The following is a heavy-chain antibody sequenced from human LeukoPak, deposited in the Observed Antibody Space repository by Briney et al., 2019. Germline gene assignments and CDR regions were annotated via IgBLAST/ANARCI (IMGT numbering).Heavy chain of an antibody. J-gene: IGHJ4*02. CDR2: INQDGSDI. CDR1: GFTFSKYR. Sequence: PGGSLRLSCVVSGFTFSKYRMTWVRQAPGKGLEWVANINQDGSDIYYLDSLGGRFTISRDNAAGSVFLHLDNLTVEDTAVYYCARSQSTMATWSLGYWGRGTRVTVSS. D-gene: IGHD5/OR15-5a*01. V-gene: IGHV3-7*01. CDR3: ARSQSTMATWSLGY.